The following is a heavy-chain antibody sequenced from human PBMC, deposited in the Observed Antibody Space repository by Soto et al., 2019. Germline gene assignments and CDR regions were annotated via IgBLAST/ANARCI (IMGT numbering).Heavy chain of an antibody. CDR3: AKDMGASWELHYYYYYGMDV. Sequence: GGSLRLSCAASGFTFDDYAMHWVRQAPGKGLEWVSLISWDGGSTYYADSVKGRFTISRDNSKNSLYLQMNSLRAEDTALYYCAKDMGASWELHYYYYYGMDVWGQVTTVTVSS. CDR1: GFTFDDYA. CDR2: ISWDGGST. J-gene: IGHJ6*02. D-gene: IGHD1-26*01. V-gene: IGHV3-43D*03.